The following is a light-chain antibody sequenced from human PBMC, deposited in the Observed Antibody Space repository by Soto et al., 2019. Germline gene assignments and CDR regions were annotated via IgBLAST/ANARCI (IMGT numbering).Light chain of an antibody. CDR3: CSYAGSSTFRV. J-gene: IGLJ2*01. CDR2: EGS. Sequence: QSVLTQPASVSGSPGQSITISCTGTSSDVGSYNLVSWYQQHPGKAPKLMIYEGSKRPSGVSNRFSGSKSGNTASLTISGLQPEDEADYYCCSYAGSSTFRVFGGGTKVTVL. V-gene: IGLV2-23*03. CDR1: SSDVGSYNL.